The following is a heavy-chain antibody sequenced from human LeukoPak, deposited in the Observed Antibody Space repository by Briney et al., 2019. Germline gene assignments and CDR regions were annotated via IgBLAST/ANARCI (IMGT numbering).Heavy chain of an antibody. CDR1: GFTFSSYA. V-gene: IGHV3-23*01. Sequence: GGSLRLSCAASGFTFSSYAMSWVRQASGKGLEWVSAISGSGGSTYYADSVKGRFTISRDNSKNTLYLQMNSLRAEDTAVYYCAKDRGDYSNYRPYYFDYWGQGTLVTVSS. CDR2: ISGSGGST. D-gene: IGHD4-11*01. J-gene: IGHJ4*02. CDR3: AKDRGDYSNYRPYYFDY.